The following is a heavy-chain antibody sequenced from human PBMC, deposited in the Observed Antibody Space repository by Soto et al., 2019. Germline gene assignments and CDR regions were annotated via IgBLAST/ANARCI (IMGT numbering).Heavy chain of an antibody. J-gene: IGHJ4*02. Sequence: ASVKVSCKASGYTFTIYAMHWVRQAPGQRLEWMGWINAGNGNTKYSQKFQGRVTITRDTSASTAYMELSSLRSEDTAVYYCATAATGGNSIDYWGQGTLVTVSS. CDR1: GYTFTIYA. V-gene: IGHV1-3*01. CDR3: ATAATGGNSIDY. D-gene: IGHD2-21*02. CDR2: INAGNGNT.